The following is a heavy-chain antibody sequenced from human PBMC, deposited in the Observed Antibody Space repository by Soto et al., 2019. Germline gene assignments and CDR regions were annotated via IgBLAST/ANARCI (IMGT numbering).Heavy chain of an antibody. Sequence: EVQLLESGGGLVQPGGSLRLSCAASGFIFSGYGMTWVRQAPGKGLEWVSIINAGGSTTHYADSVKGRFTISRDDSKNTLYLQMNSRRGDDTAVYYCAKAAMWGGGRYYYYYMYVWGKGTTVTVSS. CDR2: INAGGSTT. CDR1: GFIFSGYG. CDR3: AKAAMWGGGRYYYYYMYV. D-gene: IGHD2-15*01. J-gene: IGHJ6*03. V-gene: IGHV3-23*03.